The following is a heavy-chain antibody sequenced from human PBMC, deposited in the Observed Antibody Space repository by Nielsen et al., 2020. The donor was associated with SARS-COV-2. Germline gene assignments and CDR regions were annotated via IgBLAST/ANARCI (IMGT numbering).Heavy chain of an antibody. V-gene: IGHV3-9*01. J-gene: IGHJ3*02. CDR1: GFTFDDYA. CDR3: ARDQRVGAFDI. CDR2: ISWNSGSI. Sequence: SLKISCATSGFTFDDYAMHWVRQPPGKGLEWVSGISWNSGSIAYADSVKGRFTISRDNSKNTLYLQMNSLRAEDTAVYYCARDQRVGAFDIWGQGTMVTVSS. D-gene: IGHD1-26*01.